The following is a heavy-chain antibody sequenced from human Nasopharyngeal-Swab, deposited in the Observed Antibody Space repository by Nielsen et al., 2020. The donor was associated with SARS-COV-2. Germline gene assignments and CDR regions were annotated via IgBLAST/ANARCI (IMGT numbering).Heavy chain of an antibody. Sequence: GGSLRLSCAASGFTFSNAWMSWVRQAPGKGLEWVGRIKSKTDGGTTDYAAPVKGRFTISRDNSKNTLYLQMNSLRAEDTAVYYCARAGGGYSYADYWGQGTLVTVSS. V-gene: IGHV3-15*01. CDR2: IKSKTDGGTT. CDR1: GFTFSNAW. CDR3: ARAGGGYSYADY. J-gene: IGHJ4*02. D-gene: IGHD5-18*01.